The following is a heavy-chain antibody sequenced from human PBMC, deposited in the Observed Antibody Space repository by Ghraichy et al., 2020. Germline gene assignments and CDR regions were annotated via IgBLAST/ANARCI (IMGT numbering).Heavy chain of an antibody. CDR2: IRSKANSYAT. V-gene: IGHV3-73*01. Sequence: GGSLRLSCAASGFTFSDAAMHWVRQASGKGLEWVGRIRSKANSYATAYGASVKGRFTISRDDSKNTAYLQMNSLRTEDTAVYYCARLGWVGAADAALDYWGQGTLGTVSP. CDR1: GFTFSDAA. CDR3: ARLGWVGAADAALDY. D-gene: IGHD6-25*01. J-gene: IGHJ4*02.